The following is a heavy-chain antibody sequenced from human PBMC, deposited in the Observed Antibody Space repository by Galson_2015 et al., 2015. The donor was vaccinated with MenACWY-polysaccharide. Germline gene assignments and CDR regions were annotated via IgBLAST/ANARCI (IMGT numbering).Heavy chain of an antibody. V-gene: IGHV1-8*01. CDR2: MNHKTGDA. D-gene: IGHD5-18*01. CDR3: ARVGYSNDFDY. J-gene: IGHJ4*02. CDR1: GYSFTSYD. Sequence: SVKVSCKASGYSFTSYDTNWVRQATGQGLEWMGWMNHKTGDAGFAQKFQGRVTMTRDTSISTAYMELSSLTSEDTAVYYCARVGYSNDFDYWGQGTLVTVSS.